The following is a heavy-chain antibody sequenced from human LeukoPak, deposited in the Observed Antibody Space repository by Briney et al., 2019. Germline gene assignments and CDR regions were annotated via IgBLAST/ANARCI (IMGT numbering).Heavy chain of an antibody. J-gene: IGHJ4*02. D-gene: IGHD4-17*01. CDR1: GFTFVDYA. V-gene: IGHV3-49*03. Sequence: GRSLRLSCTASGFTFVDYAMSWFSQAPGKGLEWVGFIRMKASGATTEYAASVKGRFTMSRDDSKNIAFLQMNSLKTEDTAVYYCTREAGDRVDYWGQGTLVIVSS. CDR2: IRMKASGATT. CDR3: TREAGDRVDY.